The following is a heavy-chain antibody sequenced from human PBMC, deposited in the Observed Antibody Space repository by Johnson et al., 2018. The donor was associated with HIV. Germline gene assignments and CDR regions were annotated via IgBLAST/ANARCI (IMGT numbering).Heavy chain of an antibody. J-gene: IGHJ3*02. CDR1: GFTFSSYG. D-gene: IGHD6-13*01. V-gene: IGHV3-30*19. CDR3: ARVRAAAVSDAFDI. CDR2: ISYDGSNK. Sequence: QVQLVESGGGVVQPGGSLRLSCAASGFTFSSYGMHWVRQAPGKGLEWVACISYDGSNKYYADSVKGRFTISRDNSKNTLYLQMNSLRADDTALYYCARVRAAAVSDAFDIWGQGTMVTVSS.